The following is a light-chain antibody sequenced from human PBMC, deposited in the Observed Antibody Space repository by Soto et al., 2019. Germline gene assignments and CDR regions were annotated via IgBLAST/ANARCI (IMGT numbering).Light chain of an antibody. J-gene: IGLJ2*01. CDR2: EVT. Sequence: QSVLTQPASVSGSPGQSITISCTGSGSDVGASNYVSWYPQHPGKAPNLMIFEVTNRPSGVSDRFSGSKSGNTASLTISSLQAEDEADYYCSSYTSTSTPVVFGGGTKLTVL. CDR3: SSYTSTSTPVV. CDR1: GSDVGASNY. V-gene: IGLV2-14*01.